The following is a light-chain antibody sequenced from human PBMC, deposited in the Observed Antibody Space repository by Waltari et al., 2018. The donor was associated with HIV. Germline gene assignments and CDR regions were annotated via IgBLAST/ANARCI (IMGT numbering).Light chain of an antibody. Sequence: DTQMTQSPSSLSASIGDRITITCRASQNIHKFLSWYQQKSGKAPNLLIYDASSLQSGVPSRFSGSGSGTEFTLTISSLQVEDFATYYCLQSFTAPLTFGPGTKLDIK. CDR3: LQSFTAPLT. CDR2: DAS. J-gene: IGKJ3*01. V-gene: IGKV1-39*01. CDR1: QNIHKF.